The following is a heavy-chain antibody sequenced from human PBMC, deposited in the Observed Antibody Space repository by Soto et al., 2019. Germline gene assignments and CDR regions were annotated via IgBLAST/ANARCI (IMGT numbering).Heavy chain of an antibody. CDR1: GYTLTELS. CDR3: ATPVGSGYSSSSLFDY. V-gene: IGHV1-24*01. Sequence: ASVKVSCKVSGYTLTELSMHWVRQAPGKGLEWMGGFDPEDGETIYAQKFQGRVTMTEDTSTDTAYMELSSLRSEDTAVYYCATPVGSGYSSSSLFDYWGQGTLVTVSS. CDR2: FDPEDGET. D-gene: IGHD6-6*01. J-gene: IGHJ4*02.